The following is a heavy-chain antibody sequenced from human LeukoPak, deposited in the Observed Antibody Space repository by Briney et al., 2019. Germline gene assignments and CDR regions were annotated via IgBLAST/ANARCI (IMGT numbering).Heavy chain of an antibody. CDR1: GGTVSSYA. CDR3: ARDIYYDSSGYSISFDP. Sequence: GASVKVSCKASGGTVSSYAISWVRQAPGQGLEWMGRIIPIFGIANYAQKFQGRVTITADKSTSTAYMELSSLRSEDTAVYYCARDIYYDSSGYSISFDPWGQGTLVTVSS. CDR2: IIPIFGIA. J-gene: IGHJ5*02. D-gene: IGHD3-22*01. V-gene: IGHV1-69*04.